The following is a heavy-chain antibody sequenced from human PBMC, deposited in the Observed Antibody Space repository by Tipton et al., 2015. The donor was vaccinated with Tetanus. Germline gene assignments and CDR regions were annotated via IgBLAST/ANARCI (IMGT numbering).Heavy chain of an antibody. J-gene: IGHJ4*02. CDR2: TYYSGST. D-gene: IGHD4-17*01. CDR1: GGSFSGFY. Sequence: TLSLTCAVSGGSFSGFYWHWIRQSPGKGLEWIGYTYYSGSTGYNPSLKSRVTISIDSSKNQFSLKLTSVTAADTAVYYCARDERYGDYAYWGQGALVTVSS. CDR3: ARDERYGDYAY. V-gene: IGHV4-59*01.